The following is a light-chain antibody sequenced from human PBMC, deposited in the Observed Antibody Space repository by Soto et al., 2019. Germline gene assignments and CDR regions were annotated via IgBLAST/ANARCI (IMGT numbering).Light chain of an antibody. Sequence: QSALTQPRSVSGSPGQSVTISCTGTSTDVGGYNYVSWYRQHPGKVPKLMLYDVSKRPSGVPGRFSGSKSGNTASLTISGLQAEDEADYYCCSYAGRDTLYVFGSGTKLTVL. CDR2: DVS. CDR3: CSYAGRDTLYV. J-gene: IGLJ1*01. V-gene: IGLV2-11*01. CDR1: STDVGGYNY.